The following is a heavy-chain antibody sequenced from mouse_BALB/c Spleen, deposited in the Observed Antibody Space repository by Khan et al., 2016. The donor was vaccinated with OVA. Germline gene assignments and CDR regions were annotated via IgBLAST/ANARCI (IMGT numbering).Heavy chain of an antibody. V-gene: IGHV1-69*02. CDR2: IDPADSYT. Sequence: QVQLKESGAELVKPGASVKLSCKASGYTFTSYWMQWVKQRPGQGLAWIGEIDPADSYTNYNQKFKGKATLTVDTSSSTAYMQLSSLTHEDSAVYYCAIYGNSCAYWGQGTLVTVSA. J-gene: IGHJ3*01. D-gene: IGHD2-1*01. CDR3: AIYGNSCAY. CDR1: GYTFTSYW.